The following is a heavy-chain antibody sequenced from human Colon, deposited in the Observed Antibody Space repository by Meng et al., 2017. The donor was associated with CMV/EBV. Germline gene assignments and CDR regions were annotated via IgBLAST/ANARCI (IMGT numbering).Heavy chain of an antibody. CDR2: IYYSGNT. D-gene: IGHD6-13*01. CDR3: ARGQSIAAAVPDY. Sequence: SETLSLTCTVSGASISGYYCSWIRQPPGKGLEWIGWIYYSGNTNYNPSLKSRVTMSVDTSKNQFSLNLTSVTAADTAVYYCARGQSIAAAVPDYWGQGTLVTVSS. V-gene: IGHV4-59*01. CDR1: GASISGYY. J-gene: IGHJ4*02.